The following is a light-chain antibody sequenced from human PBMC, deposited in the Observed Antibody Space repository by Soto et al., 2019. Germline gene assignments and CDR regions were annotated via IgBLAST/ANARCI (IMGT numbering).Light chain of an antibody. Sequence: DIQIALTRSSLRGLVEESVTITCRASLPISNYLAWYQQKPGKIPNLLIYAASTLQAGVPSRFSGSGSGTDFTLTFSSLQPEDAAAYYCQKYNRAPLTIGGGTKVDIK. CDR2: AAS. CDR3: QKYNRAPLT. J-gene: IGKJ4*01. CDR1: LPISNY. V-gene: IGKV1-27*01.